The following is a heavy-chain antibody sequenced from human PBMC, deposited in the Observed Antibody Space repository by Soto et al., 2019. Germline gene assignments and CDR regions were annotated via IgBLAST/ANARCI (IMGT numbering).Heavy chain of an antibody. V-gene: IGHV3-23*01. D-gene: IGHD3-22*01. J-gene: IGHJ4*02. Sequence: PGGSLRLSCSASGFTFSSYAMSWVRQAPGKGLEWVSAISGSGGSTYYADSVKGRFTISRDNSKNTLYLQMNSLRAEDTAVYYCAPPYEDSSGYYSYWGQGTLVTVSS. CDR2: ISGSGGST. CDR3: APPYEDSSGYYSY. CDR1: GFTFSSYA.